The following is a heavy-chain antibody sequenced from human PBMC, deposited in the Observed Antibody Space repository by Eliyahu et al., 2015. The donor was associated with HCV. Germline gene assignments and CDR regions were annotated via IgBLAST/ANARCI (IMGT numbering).Heavy chain of an antibody. CDR3: ARLGNTNYSPFDY. CDR1: SGSISGSSYY. CDR2: ISYSGSS. D-gene: IGHD4-11*01. Sequence: QLQLQESGPGLVKLSETLSLTCTVSSGSISGSSYYWGWIRQPPGKGLEWIGSISYSGSSYYKPSLKSRVTISVDTSKNQFSLKVTSVTAADTAVYYCARLGNTNYSPFDYWGQGTLVTVSS. J-gene: IGHJ4*02. V-gene: IGHV4-39*01.